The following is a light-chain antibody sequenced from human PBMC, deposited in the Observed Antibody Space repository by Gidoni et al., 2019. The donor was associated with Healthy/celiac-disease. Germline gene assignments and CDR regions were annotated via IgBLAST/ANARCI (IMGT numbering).Light chain of an antibody. CDR2: SNN. Sequence: QSVLTQPPSASGTPGQRVTISCSGSSSNIGSNYVYWYQQLPGTAPKLHIYSNNQRPSGFPDRFSGSKSGTSASLAISGLRSEDEADYYCAAWDDSLSGNVVFGGGTKLTVL. CDR1: SSNIGSNY. J-gene: IGLJ2*01. V-gene: IGLV1-47*02. CDR3: AAWDDSLSGNVV.